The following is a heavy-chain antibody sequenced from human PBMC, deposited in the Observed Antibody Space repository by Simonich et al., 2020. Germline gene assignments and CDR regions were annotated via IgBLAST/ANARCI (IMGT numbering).Heavy chain of an antibody. J-gene: IGHJ4*02. CDR2: VDPEDGET. V-gene: IGHV1-69-2*01. CDR1: GYTFTDYY. D-gene: IGHD6-13*01. CDR3: ATDTYSSSWYGGGVY. Sequence: EVQLVQPGAEVKKPGATVKISCKVSGYTFTDYYMHWVQQAPGKGLEWMGLVDPEDGETIYAKKVQGRDTITADTSTDTAYMELSSLRSEDTAVYYCATDTYSSSWYGGGVYWGQGTLVTVSS.